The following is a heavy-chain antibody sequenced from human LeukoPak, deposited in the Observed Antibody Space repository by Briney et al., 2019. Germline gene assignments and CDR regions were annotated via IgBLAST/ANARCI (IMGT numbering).Heavy chain of an antibody. J-gene: IGHJ4*02. D-gene: IGHD6-13*01. CDR1: GGTFSSYA. CDR3: ARGVIPYSSFDY. CDR2: IIPIFGTA. Sequence: ASVKVSCKASGGTFSSYAISWVRQAPGQGLEWMGGIIPIFGTANYAQKFQGRVTITADESTSTAYMELSSLRSGDTAVYYCARGVIPYSSFDYWGQGTLVTVSS. V-gene: IGHV1-69*13.